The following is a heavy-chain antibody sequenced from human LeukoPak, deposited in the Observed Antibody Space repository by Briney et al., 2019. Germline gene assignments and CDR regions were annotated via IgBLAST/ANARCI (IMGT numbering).Heavy chain of an antibody. J-gene: IGHJ5*02. CDR2: ISAYNGDT. CDR1: GYTFSDYY. V-gene: IGHV1-18*04. Sequence: ASVKVSCKASGYTFSDYYMHWVRQAPGQGLEGMGWISAYNGDTNYAQKFQGRVTMTTDTSTITAYMEMRSLRSDDTAVYFCARGRPESPFDPWGQGTLVTVSS. CDR3: ARGRPESPFDP. D-gene: IGHD1-1*01.